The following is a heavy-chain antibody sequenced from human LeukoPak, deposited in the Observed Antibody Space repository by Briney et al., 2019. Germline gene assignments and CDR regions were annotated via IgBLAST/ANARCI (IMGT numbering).Heavy chain of an antibody. CDR1: EFMFTSNN. CDR2: ISAAADII. J-gene: IGHJ4*02. D-gene: IGHD4-11*01. CDR3: ANMMSMTTVTY. Sequence: GGSLRLSCVDSEFMFTSNNMNWVRQAPGKGLEWLSFISAAADIIYYADSVRGRFTISRDNAKNSLYLQMNSLRAEDTAVYYCANMMSMTTVTYWGQGTLVTVSS. V-gene: IGHV3-48*01.